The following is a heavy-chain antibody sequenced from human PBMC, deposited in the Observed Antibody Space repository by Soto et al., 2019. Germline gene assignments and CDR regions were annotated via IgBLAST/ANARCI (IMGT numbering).Heavy chain of an antibody. D-gene: IGHD6-19*01. V-gene: IGHV4-4*02. CDR3: ARSFGWYAIDY. CDR1: GVSISSNYY. J-gene: IGHJ4*02. CDR2: ISHIGSV. Sequence: QVLLQESGPGLVQPSGTLSLSCGVSGVSISSNYYWGWVRQPPGKELEWLGDISHIGSVNYNPSLKSRVTISMDKSQNQFSLKVNSVPAADTAVYYCARSFGWYAIDYWGQGTLVIVSS.